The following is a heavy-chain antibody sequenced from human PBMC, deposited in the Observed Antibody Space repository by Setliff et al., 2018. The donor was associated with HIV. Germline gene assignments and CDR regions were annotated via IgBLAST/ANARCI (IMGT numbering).Heavy chain of an antibody. CDR2: IDPRDSYP. D-gene: IGHD5-18*01. V-gene: IGHV5-10-1*01. J-gene: IGHJ4*02. CDR1: GYSFTSYW. CDR3: ARQPRGYSYGDGVYLDY. Sequence: GESLKISCTGSGYSFTSYWISWVRQVPGKGLEWMGRIDPRDSYPNYSPSFQGHVTISDYKSINTAYLQWGSLQASDTAIYYCARQPRGYSYGDGVYLDYWGQGTPVTVSS.